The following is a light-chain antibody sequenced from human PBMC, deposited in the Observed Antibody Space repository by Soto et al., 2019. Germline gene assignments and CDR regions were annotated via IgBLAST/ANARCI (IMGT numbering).Light chain of an antibody. Sequence: EIVSTQSPATLSLSPGERATLSCRASQSVSSYLAWYQQKPGQAPRLLIYDASSRATGIPDRFTGSGSGTDFTLTISRLEPEDFAVYYCQQYVSSPWAFGQGTKVDIK. J-gene: IGKJ1*01. CDR2: DAS. CDR1: QSVSSY. V-gene: IGKV3-20*01. CDR3: QQYVSSPWA.